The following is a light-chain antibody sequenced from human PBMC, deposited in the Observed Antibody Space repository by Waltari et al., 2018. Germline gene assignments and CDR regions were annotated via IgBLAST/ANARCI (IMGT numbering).Light chain of an antibody. V-gene: IGKV3-15*01. CDR1: QSVATY. CDR3: QQYNNWPLLT. Sequence: EIVMTQSPATLSVFPGERATLSCRASQSVATYLPWYQQKPGQAPRLLTYGASTRPTGIPARFSGGGSGTEFTLTISSLQSEDFAVYYCQQYNNWPLLTFGGGTRVEIK. CDR2: GAS. J-gene: IGKJ4*01.